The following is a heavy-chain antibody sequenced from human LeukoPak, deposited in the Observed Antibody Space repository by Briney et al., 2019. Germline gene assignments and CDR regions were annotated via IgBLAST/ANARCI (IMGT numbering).Heavy chain of an antibody. D-gene: IGHD5-18*01. V-gene: IGHV3-21*01. J-gene: IGHJ4*02. CDR2: IGSSSSYI. Sequence: PGGSLRLSCAASGFTFSSYIMNWVRQAPGQGLEWVSSIGSSSSYIYYADSVKGRFTISRDNAKNSLHLQMNSLRAEDTAVYYCAASTKHTAMVDYWGQGTLVTVSS. CDR1: GFTFSSYI. CDR3: AASTKHTAMVDY.